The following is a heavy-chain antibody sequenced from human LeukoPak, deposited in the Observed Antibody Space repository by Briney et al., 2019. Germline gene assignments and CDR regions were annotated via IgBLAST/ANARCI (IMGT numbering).Heavy chain of an antibody. D-gene: IGHD3-9*01. CDR2: IIPVFVTA. CDR1: GGTFISYD. V-gene: IGHV1-69*13. CDR3: AKAADWLAADYIDY. J-gene: IGHJ4*02. Sequence: SVKVSCKASGGTFISYDISWVRQAPGQGLEWMGGIIPVFVTANYAQKFLGRVTITADESTRTVYLEVSSLRSEDTAVYYCAKAADWLAADYIDYWGQGTLVTVSS.